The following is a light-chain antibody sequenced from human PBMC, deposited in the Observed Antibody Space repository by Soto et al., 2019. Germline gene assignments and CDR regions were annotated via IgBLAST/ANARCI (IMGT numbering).Light chain of an antibody. Sequence: ELVLTQSPGTLSLSPGEGATLSCRASQSVSSTYLAWYQQKPGQAPRLLIYAASNRAPGIPDRFSGSGSGTDFTLTISRLEPEDFAVYYCQQYGSSFITFGQGTRLEIK. V-gene: IGKV3-20*01. J-gene: IGKJ5*01. CDR2: AAS. CDR1: QSVSSTY. CDR3: QQYGSSFIT.